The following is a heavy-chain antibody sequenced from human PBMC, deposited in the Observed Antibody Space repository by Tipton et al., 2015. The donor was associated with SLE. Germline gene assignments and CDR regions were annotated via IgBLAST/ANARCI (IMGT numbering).Heavy chain of an antibody. J-gene: IGHJ6*02. CDR2: INHSGST. CDR3: ARGGIAAAAIFYGMDV. V-gene: IGHV4-34*01. D-gene: IGHD6-13*01. Sequence: TLSLTCAVYGGSFSGYYWSRIRQPPGKGLEWIGEINHSGSTNYNPSLKSRVTISVDTSKNQFSLKLSSVTAADTAVYYCARGGIAAAAIFYGMDVWGQGTTVTVSS. CDR1: GGSFSGYY.